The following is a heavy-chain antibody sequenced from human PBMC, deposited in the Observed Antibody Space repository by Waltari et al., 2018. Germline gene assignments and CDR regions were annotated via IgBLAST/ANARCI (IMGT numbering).Heavy chain of an antibody. CDR1: GYTFTAWY. D-gene: IGHD2-15*01. J-gene: IGHJ4*02. CDR3: AKGGDCNGGSCNFDY. Sequence: QVQLVQSGAEVKKPGASVTVSCKASGYTFTAWYMYWVRPAPGQGLEWMGRISPNSGGTNYAQKFQGRVTRTRDTSIATAYMELSRLTSDDTAVYYCAKGGDCNGGSCNFDYWGQGTVVTVSS. V-gene: IGHV1-2*06. CDR2: ISPNSGGT.